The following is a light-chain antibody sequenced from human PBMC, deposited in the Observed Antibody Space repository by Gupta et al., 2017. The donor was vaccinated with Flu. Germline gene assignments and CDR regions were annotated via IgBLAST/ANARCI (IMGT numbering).Light chain of an antibody. Sequence: QSALTQPASVSGSPGQSITISCSGTNNDVGSYNLVSWYQQNQGKAPKLISDDVTYRPSEASRFCAACYSGTTALAKICGHQADDDAYYYSSSYESPCPGVFGGGTTLLVL. CDR1: NNDVGSYNL. V-gene: IGLV2-23*02. CDR2: DVT. J-gene: IGLJ3*02. CDR3: SSYESPCPGV.